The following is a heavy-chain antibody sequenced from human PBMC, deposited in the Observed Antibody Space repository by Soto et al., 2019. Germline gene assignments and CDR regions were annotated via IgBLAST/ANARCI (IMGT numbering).Heavy chain of an antibody. Sequence: PSETLSLTCSVSGDSLSNHYWSWIRQPPGSRLEWLGHIFYGGSTNYNPSLKSRVTISVDTPKNQFSLKLSSVTAADTAVYYCARVPGGGCSGGSCYYYYGMDVWGQGTTVTVSS. CDR3: ARVPGGGCSGGSCYYYYGMDV. V-gene: IGHV4-59*08. J-gene: IGHJ6*02. D-gene: IGHD2-15*01. CDR1: GDSLSNHY. CDR2: IFYGGST.